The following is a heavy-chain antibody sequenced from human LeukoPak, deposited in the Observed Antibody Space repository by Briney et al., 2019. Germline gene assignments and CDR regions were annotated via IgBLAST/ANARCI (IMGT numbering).Heavy chain of an antibody. Sequence: GESLKISCKGSGYSFTSYWIGWVRQMPGKGLEWMGLIYPGDSDTRYSPSFQGQVTISADKSISTAYLQWSSLKASDTAMYYCARRSRYYDSSGYALDYWGQGTLVTVSS. CDR3: ARRSRYYDSSGYALDY. CDR1: GYSFTSYW. J-gene: IGHJ4*02. V-gene: IGHV5-51*01. D-gene: IGHD3-22*01. CDR2: IYPGDSDT.